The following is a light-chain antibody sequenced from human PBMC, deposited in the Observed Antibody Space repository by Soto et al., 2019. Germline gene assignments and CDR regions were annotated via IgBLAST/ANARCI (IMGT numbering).Light chain of an antibody. CDR3: QQYKSYPWP. CDR2: DAS. CDR1: QSFSTW. Sequence: DIQMTQSPSSLSASVGDRVTITCRASQSFSTWLDWYQQKPGKVPKLLIYDASSLESEVPSRFSGSGSGTEFTLTISSLQPDDFATYYCQQYKSYPWPFGQGTKVELK. J-gene: IGKJ1*01. V-gene: IGKV1-5*01.